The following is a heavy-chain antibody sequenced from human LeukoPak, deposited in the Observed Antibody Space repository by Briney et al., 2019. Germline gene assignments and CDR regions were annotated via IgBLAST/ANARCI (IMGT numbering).Heavy chain of an antibody. Sequence: SETLSLTCAVYGGSFSGYYWSWIRQPPGKGLEWIGEINHSGSTSYNPSLKSRVTISVDTSKNQFSLKLSSVTAADTAVYYCARDRRYYYDSSGYPGSYYYYMDVWGKGTTVTVSS. J-gene: IGHJ6*03. CDR1: GGSFSGYY. CDR3: ARDRRYYYDSSGYPGSYYYYMDV. V-gene: IGHV4-34*01. D-gene: IGHD3-22*01. CDR2: INHSGST.